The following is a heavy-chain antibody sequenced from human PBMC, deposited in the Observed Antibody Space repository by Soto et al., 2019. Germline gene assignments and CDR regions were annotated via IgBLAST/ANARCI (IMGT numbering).Heavy chain of an antibody. CDR2: IWYDGSNK. CDR1: GFTFSSYG. CDR3: ARVGIAVADLLALDY. J-gene: IGHJ4*01. D-gene: IGHD6-19*01. Sequence: PGGSLRLSCAASGFTFSSYGMHWVRQAPGKGLEWVAVIWYDGSNKYYADSVMGRFTISRDNSKNTLYLQMNSLRAEDTAVYYCARVGIAVADLLALDYWGHGTLVTPSS. V-gene: IGHV3-33*01.